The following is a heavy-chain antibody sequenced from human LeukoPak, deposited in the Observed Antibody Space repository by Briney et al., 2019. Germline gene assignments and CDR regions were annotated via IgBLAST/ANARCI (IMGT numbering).Heavy chain of an antibody. V-gene: IGHV3-30*04. D-gene: IGHD3-22*01. Sequence: GGSLRLSCAPSALTLSYYTMHSVREAPGKGLEWVAGVSYDGSDTFYAGSLERRFTTSRDNSKNMLFLQMSSLRGDDTAVYYCARGRTFGDRSGSSGAFDIWGRGTMVTVSS. J-gene: IGHJ3*02. CDR3: ARGRTFGDRSGSSGAFDI. CDR2: VSYDGSDT. CDR1: ALTLSYYT.